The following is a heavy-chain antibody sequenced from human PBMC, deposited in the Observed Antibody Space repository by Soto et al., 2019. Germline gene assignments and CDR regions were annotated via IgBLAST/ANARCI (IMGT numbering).Heavy chain of an antibody. D-gene: IGHD6-19*01. J-gene: IGHJ3*02. V-gene: IGHV1-2*04. CDR2: VNPNSGAT. CDR3: VSARAVAGDGDDVVAI. CDR1: GYPFTGYY. Sequence: QVQLEQSGAEVQKPGASVKVSCKASGYPFTGYYIHWVRQAPGQGHEWMGWVNPNSGATTYAQKLQGWVTMPSDTYISAAYMEMSRLSSDDTAVYYCVSARAVAGDGDDVVAIWGPGKMVTVSS.